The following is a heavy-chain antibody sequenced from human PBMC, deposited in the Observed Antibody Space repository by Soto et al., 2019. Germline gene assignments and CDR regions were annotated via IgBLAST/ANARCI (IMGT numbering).Heavy chain of an antibody. CDR3: ARSSDYYDSSEAFDY. J-gene: IGHJ4*02. Sequence: PSETLSLTCTVSGGSVSSGSYYWSWIRQPPGKGLEWIGYIYYSGSTNYNPSLKSRVTISVDTSKNQFSLKLSSVTAADTAVYYCARSSDYYDSSEAFDYWGQGTLVTVSS. CDR1: GGSVSSGSYY. D-gene: IGHD3-22*01. V-gene: IGHV4-61*01. CDR2: IYYSGST.